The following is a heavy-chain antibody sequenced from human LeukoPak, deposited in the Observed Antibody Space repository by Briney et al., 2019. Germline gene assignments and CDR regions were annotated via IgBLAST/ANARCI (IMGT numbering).Heavy chain of an antibody. Sequence: GGSLRLSCAASGFTFSSYAMSWVRQAPGKGLEWVPAISGSGGSTYYADSVKGRFTISRDNAKNTLYLQMNSLRAEDTAVYYCAIAMDGFDYWGQGTLVTVSS. CDR1: GFTFSSYA. J-gene: IGHJ4*02. CDR2: ISGSGGST. CDR3: AIAMDGFDY. D-gene: IGHD3-10*01. V-gene: IGHV3-23*01.